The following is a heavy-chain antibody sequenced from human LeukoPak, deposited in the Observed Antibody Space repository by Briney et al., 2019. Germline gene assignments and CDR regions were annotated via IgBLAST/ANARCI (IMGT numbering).Heavy chain of an antibody. D-gene: IGHD1-26*01. CDR3: AREGVGSSYDMDV. Sequence: GRSLRLSCAASGFTFSAYGMHWVRQAPGKGLEWVAIISYDGSNKYYPDSVKGRFTISRDDSKNTLYLQMNSLRSDDTAVYYCAREGVGSSYDMDVWGQGTTVTVSS. CDR1: GFTFSAYG. J-gene: IGHJ6*02. V-gene: IGHV3-30*03. CDR2: ISYDGSNK.